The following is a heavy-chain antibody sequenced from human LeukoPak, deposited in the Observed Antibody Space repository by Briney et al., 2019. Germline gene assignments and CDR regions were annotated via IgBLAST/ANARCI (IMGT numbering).Heavy chain of an antibody. CDR3: ASGYTSDWYYFDY. CDR1: GVSISSYY. V-gene: IGHV4-59*01. D-gene: IGHD5-12*01. J-gene: IGHJ4*02. Sequence: TSETLSLTCTVSGVSISSYYWSWIRQPPGKGLEWIGYIYFSGTTNYNPSLKSRVNISMDMSRKQFSLKLSSVTAADTAIYFCASGYTSDWYYFDYWGQGTLVTVSS. CDR2: IYFSGTT.